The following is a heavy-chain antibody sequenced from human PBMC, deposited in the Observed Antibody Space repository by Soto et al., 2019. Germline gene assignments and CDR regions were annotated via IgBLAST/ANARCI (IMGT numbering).Heavy chain of an antibody. CDR3: ARDREPSVYHGMAV. Sequence: QVQLVQSGGGLVKPGGSLRLSCATSGFAFSDFYMSWTRQAQGKGQEWISYISGSGTTVFYADSVKGRFTISRDNAQKSLYLQMDSLTSEDTAIYYCARDREPSVYHGMAVWGQGTTVTVSS. V-gene: IGHV3-11*01. J-gene: IGHJ6*02. CDR2: ISGSGTTV. CDR1: GFAFSDFY.